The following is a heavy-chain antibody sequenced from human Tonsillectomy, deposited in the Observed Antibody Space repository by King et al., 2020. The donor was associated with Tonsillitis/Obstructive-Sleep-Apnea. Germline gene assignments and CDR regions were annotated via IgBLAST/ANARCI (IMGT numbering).Heavy chain of an antibody. J-gene: IGHJ5*02. CDR1: GFTFSSAW. CDR3: TTGLGGGAVHDDR. D-gene: IGHD3-9*01. Sequence: VQLVESGGGLVKPGGSLRLSCGASGFTFSSAWMNWVRQAPGKGLEWVGRIKSEKNAGTTDYAAPVKGRFTISRDDSENTLYLQMNSLKTEYTAVYYCTTGLGGGAVHDDRWGQGTLVTVSS. CDR2: IKSEKNAGTT. V-gene: IGHV3-15*07.